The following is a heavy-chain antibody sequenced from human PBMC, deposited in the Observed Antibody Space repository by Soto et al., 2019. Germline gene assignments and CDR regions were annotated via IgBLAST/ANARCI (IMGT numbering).Heavy chain of an antibody. J-gene: IGHJ5*01. V-gene: IGHV4-34*01. CDR1: GGSFSGYY. CDR3: ARDINIMWFFS. Sequence: PSETLSLTCAVYGGSFSGYYWSWIRQPPGKGLEWIGSRSQTGRTYYNPSLNGRVSISVDTSKNQFSLRLTSLTAADTAIYYCARDINIMWFFSWGPGILVTVSS. CDR2: RSQTGRT. D-gene: IGHD3-10*01.